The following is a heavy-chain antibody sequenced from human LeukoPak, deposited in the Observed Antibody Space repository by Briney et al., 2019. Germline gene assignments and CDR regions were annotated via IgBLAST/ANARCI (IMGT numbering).Heavy chain of an antibody. V-gene: IGHV3-53*01. CDR2: IYSGGST. J-gene: IGHJ3*02. CDR3: ARDTTHCSGGSCYSHGAFDI. CDR1: GFTVSSNY. Sequence: GGSLRLSCAASGFTVSSNYMSWVRQAPGKGLEWVSGIYSGGSTYYADSVQGRVTISRDNSKNTLYLQMNSLRAEDTAVYYCARDTTHCSGGSCYSHGAFDIWGQGTMVTVSS. D-gene: IGHD2-15*01.